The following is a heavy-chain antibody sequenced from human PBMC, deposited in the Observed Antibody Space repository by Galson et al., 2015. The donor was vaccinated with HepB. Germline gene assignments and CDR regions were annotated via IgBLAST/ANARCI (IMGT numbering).Heavy chain of an antibody. CDR3: AREAVVVVPSATHGYYHYMDD. Sequence: SLRLSCAASGFIISDYHMRWIRQAPGTGLEWVSYISSGGTNVHYADSIKGRFNISRDNAKDSLYLQVNSLRGEDTAIYHCAREAVVVVPSATHGYYHYMDDWGKGAKVTVSS. CDR1: GFIISDYH. J-gene: IGHJ6*03. V-gene: IGHV3-11*01. D-gene: IGHD2-2*01. CDR2: ISSGGTNV.